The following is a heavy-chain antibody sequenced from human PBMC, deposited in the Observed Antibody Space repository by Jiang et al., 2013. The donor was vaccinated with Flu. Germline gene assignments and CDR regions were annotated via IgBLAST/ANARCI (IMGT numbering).Heavy chain of an antibody. Sequence: GTSAAMLSAGCDRPLDKGVEWSGGIIPILGIANYAQKFQGRVTITADKSTGTAYMELSSLRSEDTAVYYCARAATTYYYGMDVWGQGTTVTVSS. CDR1: GTSAAML. D-gene: IGHD1-26*01. J-gene: IGHJ6*02. CDR3: ARAATTYYYGMDV. V-gene: IGHV1-69*10. CDR2: IIPILGIA.